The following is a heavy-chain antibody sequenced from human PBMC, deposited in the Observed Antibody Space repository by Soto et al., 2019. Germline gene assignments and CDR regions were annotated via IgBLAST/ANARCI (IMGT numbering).Heavy chain of an antibody. D-gene: IGHD3-10*01. CDR1: GFTFSSYA. J-gene: IGHJ5*02. CDR3: VYGSGSYYTYNWFDP. CDR2: ISSNGGST. V-gene: IGHV3-64D*08. Sequence: GGSLRLSCSASGFTFSSYAMHWVRQAPGKGLEYVSAISSNGGSTYYADSVKGRFTISRDNSKNTLYLQMSSLRAEDTAVYYCVYGSGSYYTYNWFDPWGQGTLVTVSS.